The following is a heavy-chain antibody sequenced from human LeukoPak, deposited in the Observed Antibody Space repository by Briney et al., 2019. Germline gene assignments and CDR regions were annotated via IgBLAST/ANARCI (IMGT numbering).Heavy chain of an antibody. D-gene: IGHD6-19*01. CDR1: GDSVSSKNGA. J-gene: IGHJ4*02. CDR3: ARDLGTTGWHTFDY. V-gene: IGHV6-1*01. CDR2: TYYRSKWYN. Sequence: SQTLSLTCAVSGDSVSSKNGAWNWIRQSPSRGLEWLGRTYYRSKWYNDYAESMEGRMTISQDTSKNQYSLHLNSVTRDDTAVYYCARDLGTTGWHTFDYWGQGTLVTVSS.